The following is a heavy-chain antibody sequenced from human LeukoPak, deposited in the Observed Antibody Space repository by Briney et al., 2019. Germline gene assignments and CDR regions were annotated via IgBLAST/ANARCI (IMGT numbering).Heavy chain of an antibody. CDR2: ISSSSYI. CDR3: ARGGQYSSGWYYFDY. Sequence: GGSLRLSCAASGFTFSSYSMNRVRQAPGKGLEWVSSISSSSYIYYADSVKGRFTISRDNAKNSLYLQMNSLRAEDTAVYYCARGGQYSSGWYYFDYWGQGTLVTVSS. V-gene: IGHV3-21*01. CDR1: GFTFSSYS. J-gene: IGHJ4*02. D-gene: IGHD6-19*01.